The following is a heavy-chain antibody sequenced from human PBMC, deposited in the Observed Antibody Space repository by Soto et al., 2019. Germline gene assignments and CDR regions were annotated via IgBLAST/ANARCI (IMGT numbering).Heavy chain of an antibody. CDR2: INHSGST. CDR3: AREAGYYYYYYMDV. CDR1: GGSFSGYY. Sequence: SETLSLTCAVYGGSFSGYYWSWIRQPPGKGLEWIGEINHSGSTNYNPSLKSRVTISVDTSKNQFSLKLSSVTAADTAVYYCAREAGYYYYYYMDVWGKGTTVTVSS. D-gene: IGHD6-13*01. V-gene: IGHV4-34*01. J-gene: IGHJ6*03.